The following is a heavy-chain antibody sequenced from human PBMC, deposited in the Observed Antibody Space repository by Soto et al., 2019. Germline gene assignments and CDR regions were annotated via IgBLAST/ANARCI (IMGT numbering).Heavy chain of an antibody. J-gene: IGHJ5*02. V-gene: IGHV4-59*01. Sequence: QVQLQESGPGLVKPSETLSLTCTVSGGSISSYYWSWIRQPPGKGLEWIGYIYYSGSTNYNPSLKSRVTISVDTSKNQSSLKLSSVTAADTAVYYCARGPVAGSGSYRFDPWGQGTLVTVSS. CDR2: IYYSGST. CDR1: GGSISSYY. D-gene: IGHD3-10*01. CDR3: ARGPVAGSGSYRFDP.